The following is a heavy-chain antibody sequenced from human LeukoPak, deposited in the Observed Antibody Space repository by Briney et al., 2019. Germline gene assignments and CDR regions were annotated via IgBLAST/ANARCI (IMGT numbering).Heavy chain of an antibody. J-gene: IGHJ3*02. CDR3: TSQTYYDFWSGYRDDAFDI. D-gene: IGHD3-3*01. Sequence: GGSLRLSCAASGFTFSNAWMSWVRQAPGKGLEWVGRIKSKTDGGTTDYAAPVKGRFTISRDGPKNTLYLQMNSLKTEDTAVYYCTSQTYYDFWSGYRDDAFDIWGQGTMVTVSS. CDR1: GFTFSNAW. CDR2: IKSKTDGGTT. V-gene: IGHV3-15*01.